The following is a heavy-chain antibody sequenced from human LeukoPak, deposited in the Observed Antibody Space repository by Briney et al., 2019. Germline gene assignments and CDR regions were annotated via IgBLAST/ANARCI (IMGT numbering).Heavy chain of an antibody. Sequence: GGFLRLSCAASGFTFSSYWMNWVRQAPGQGLQWVAIIKQDGGEKYYVDSVKGRFTISRDNAKNSLYLQMNSLKVEDTAMYYCVRSSGWTPNYWGQGTLVTVSS. CDR3: VRSSGWTPNY. V-gene: IGHV3-7*01. J-gene: IGHJ4*02. D-gene: IGHD6-19*01. CDR2: IKQDGGEK. CDR1: GFTFSSYW.